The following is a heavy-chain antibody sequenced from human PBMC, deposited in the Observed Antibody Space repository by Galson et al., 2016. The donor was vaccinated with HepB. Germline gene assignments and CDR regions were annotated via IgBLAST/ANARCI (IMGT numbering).Heavy chain of an antibody. Sequence: SLRLSCAASGFTFSTYGMHWVRQAPGKGLEWVAVIWYDGSNQYYAHSVEGRFTISRDNSKNTVFLQMNSLRAEDTAVYYCARDAGYHQIDYWGQGTLVTVSS. CDR3: ARDAGYHQIDY. D-gene: IGHD3-16*02. CDR2: IWYDGSNQ. CDR1: GFTFSTYG. J-gene: IGHJ4*02. V-gene: IGHV3-33*01.